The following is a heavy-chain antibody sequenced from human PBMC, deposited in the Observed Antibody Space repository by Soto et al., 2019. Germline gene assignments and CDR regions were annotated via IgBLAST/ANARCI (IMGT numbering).Heavy chain of an antibody. Sequence: QVQLVESGGGVVQPGRSLRLSCAASGFTFSTYALHWVRQAPGKGLEWVAVISYDGSNKFYADSVKGRFTISRDKSKNTVYLQMNSLRAEDTAVYFCAKDRRYSYGYNYYHYDMDVWGQGTTVTVSS. V-gene: IGHV3-30-3*01. J-gene: IGHJ6*02. CDR2: ISYDGSNK. CDR1: GFTFSTYA. CDR3: AKDRRYSYGYNYYHYDMDV. D-gene: IGHD5-18*01.